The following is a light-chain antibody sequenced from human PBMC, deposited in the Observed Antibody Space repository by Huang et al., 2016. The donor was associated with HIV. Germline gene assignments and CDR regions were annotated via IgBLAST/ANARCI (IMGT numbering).Light chain of an antibody. CDR2: TAS. V-gene: IGKV1-6*01. Sequence: AIQMTQSPASLSASVGDRVTITCRASHDIGNDVGRYQQRLRKAPKLLVSTASHLQSGYPSIFTGSVSGTHFTLTISGLQPEDFATYYGLQDYTYPWTFGQGTKVEI. CDR3: LQDYTYPWT. CDR1: HDIGND. J-gene: IGKJ1*01.